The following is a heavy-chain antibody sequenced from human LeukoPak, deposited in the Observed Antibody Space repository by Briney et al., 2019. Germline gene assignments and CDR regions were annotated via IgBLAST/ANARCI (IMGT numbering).Heavy chain of an antibody. D-gene: IGHD6-13*01. J-gene: IGHJ4*02. Sequence: SETLSLTCTVSGGSINSYYWSWIRQPAGKGLEWIGRIYTSGSTDYNPSLKSQVTMSVDTSKNQFSLKLTSVTAADTAVYYCARAQSSSWYIDCWGQGTLVTVSS. CDR3: ARAQSSSWYIDC. CDR2: IYTSGST. CDR1: GGSINSYY. V-gene: IGHV4-4*07.